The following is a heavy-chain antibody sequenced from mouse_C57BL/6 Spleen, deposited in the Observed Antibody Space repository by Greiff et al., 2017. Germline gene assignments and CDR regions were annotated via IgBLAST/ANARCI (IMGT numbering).Heavy chain of an antibody. CDR3: ARRGRLLQLLYYFDY. Sequence: EVQLQQSGPELVKPGASVKIPCKASGYTFTDYNMDWVKQSHGKSLEWIGDINPNNGGTIYNQKFKGKATVTVDKSSSTASMELRSLTSEDTAVYYCARRGRLLQLLYYFDYWGQGTTLTVSS. CDR2: INPNNGGT. CDR1: GYTFTDYN. J-gene: IGHJ2*01. V-gene: IGHV1-18*01. D-gene: IGHD1-2*01.